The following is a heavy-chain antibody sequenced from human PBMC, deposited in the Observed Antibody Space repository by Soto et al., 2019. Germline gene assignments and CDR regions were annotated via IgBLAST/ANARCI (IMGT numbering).Heavy chain of an antibody. Sequence: SVHLSCKASGGAFSSYAISWVRQAPRQGLEWMGGIIPIFGTANYAQKFQGRVTITADESTSTAYMELSSLRSEDTAVYYCARELNVDTAMVTDYYYYYGMDVWGQGTTVTVSS. D-gene: IGHD5-18*01. CDR1: GGAFSSYA. V-gene: IGHV1-69*13. J-gene: IGHJ6*02. CDR2: IIPIFGTA. CDR3: ARELNVDTAMVTDYYYYYGMDV.